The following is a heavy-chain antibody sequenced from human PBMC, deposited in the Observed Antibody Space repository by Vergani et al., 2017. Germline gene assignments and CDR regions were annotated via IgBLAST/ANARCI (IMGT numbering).Heavy chain of an antibody. J-gene: IGHJ3*01. CDR3: AKGGFCTSASCQDAFDV. D-gene: IGHD2-2*01. CDR2: ISYDGNGK. Sequence: VDLVESGGGFVQPGGSRRLSCAASGFTFSDFAMHWLRQAPGKGPEWVALISYDGNGKFYGDSLKGQFTISRDNSKNTLFLQMSNLQIDDTAVYYCAKGGFCTSASCQDAFDVWGRGTLVIVSS. V-gene: IGHV3-30*18. CDR1: GFTFSDFA.